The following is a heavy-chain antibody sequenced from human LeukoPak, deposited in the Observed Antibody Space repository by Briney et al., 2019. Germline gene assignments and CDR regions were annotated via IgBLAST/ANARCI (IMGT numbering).Heavy chain of an antibody. CDR1: GFSFSTYS. CDR3: ARVAEAAAFDS. V-gene: IGHV3-21*06. Sequence: GGSLRLSCAASGFSFSTYSMNWVRQAPGKGLEWVSSISRNSRYIYYADSLRGRFTISRDNAKNSLYLQMTSLKPEDTAGYYCARVAEAAAFDSWGQGTLVTVSS. CDR2: ISRNSRYI. D-gene: IGHD6-13*01. J-gene: IGHJ4*02.